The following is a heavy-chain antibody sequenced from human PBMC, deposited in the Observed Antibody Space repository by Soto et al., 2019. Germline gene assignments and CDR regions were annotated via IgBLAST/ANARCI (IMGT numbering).Heavy chain of an antibody. CDR2: IKYDGNEK. J-gene: IGHJ4*02. CDR3: ARVKYYDRNFDY. D-gene: IGHD3-16*01. V-gene: IGHV3-7*05. CDR1: GFIFTNYW. Sequence: GGSLRLSCAASGFIFTNYWMTWVRQAPGKGLEWVAIIKYDGNEKYYVDPVRGRFTISRDNAKNSVYLQMNSLRAEETAVYFCARVKYYDRNFDYWGQGTLVTVSS.